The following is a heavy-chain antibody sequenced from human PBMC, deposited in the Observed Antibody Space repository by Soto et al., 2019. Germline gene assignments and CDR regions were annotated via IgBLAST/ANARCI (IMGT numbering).Heavy chain of an antibody. CDR1: GFTFGDYA. CDR3: TRYCSSTSCYAGP. Sequence: GGSLRLSCTASGFTFGDYAMSWFRQAPGKGLEWVGFIRSKAYGGTTEYAASVKGRFTISRDDSKSIVYLQMNSLKTEDTAVYYCTRYCSSTSCYAGPWGQGTLVTVSS. J-gene: IGHJ5*02. CDR2: IRSKAYGGTT. V-gene: IGHV3-49*03. D-gene: IGHD2-2*01.